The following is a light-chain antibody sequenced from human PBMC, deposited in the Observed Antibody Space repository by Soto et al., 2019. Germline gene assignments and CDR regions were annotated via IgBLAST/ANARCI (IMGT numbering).Light chain of an antibody. Sequence: EIVTTQSPATRAGSAGEGCTLSCMASQSVSSNLAWYQQKPGQAPRLLIYGASTRATGIPARFSGSGSGTEFTLTISSLQSEDFAVYYCQQYGSSPLTFGPGTKVDIK. J-gene: IGKJ3*01. V-gene: IGKV3-15*01. CDR1: QSVSSN. CDR3: QQYGSSPLT. CDR2: GAS.